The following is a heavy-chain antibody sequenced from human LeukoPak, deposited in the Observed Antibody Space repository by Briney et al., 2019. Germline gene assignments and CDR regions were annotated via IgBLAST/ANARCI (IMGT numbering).Heavy chain of an antibody. Sequence: GGSLRLSCAASGFTFSSYAMSWVRQAPGKGLEWVSAISGSGGSTYYADSVKGRFTISRDNSKITLYLQMNGLRAEDTALYYCARLYGSWRYSDYWGQGTLVTVSS. D-gene: IGHD3-10*01. V-gene: IGHV3-23*01. J-gene: IGHJ4*02. CDR3: ARLYGSWRYSDY. CDR1: GFTFSSYA. CDR2: ISGSGGST.